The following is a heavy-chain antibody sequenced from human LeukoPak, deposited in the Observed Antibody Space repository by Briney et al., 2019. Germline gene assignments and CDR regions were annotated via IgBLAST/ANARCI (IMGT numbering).Heavy chain of an antibody. CDR3: ARGSSKGLVVAVLNYYYYGIDV. D-gene: IGHD2-15*01. V-gene: IGHV1-18*01. J-gene: IGHJ6*02. Sequence: GASVKVSCKASGYTFTSYGISWVRQAPGQGLEWMGWISAYNGNTNYAQKLQGRVTMTTDTSTSTAYMELRSLRSDDTAVYYCARGSSKGLVVAVLNYYYYGIDVWGQGTTVTVSS. CDR2: ISAYNGNT. CDR1: GYTFTSYG.